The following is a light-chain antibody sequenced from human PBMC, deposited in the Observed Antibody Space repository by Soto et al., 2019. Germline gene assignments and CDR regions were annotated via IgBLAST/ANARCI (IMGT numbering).Light chain of an antibody. J-gene: IGKJ5*01. Sequence: EIVLTQSPATLSLSPGERATLSCRASQSVRGYIGWYQQKPGQAPRLLIYADSNRATGIPARFSGSGSGTDFTLTISSLEPEDFSVYYCQQRYNWPITFGQGTRLEI. CDR3: QQRYNWPIT. V-gene: IGKV3-11*01. CDR1: QSVRGY. CDR2: ADS.